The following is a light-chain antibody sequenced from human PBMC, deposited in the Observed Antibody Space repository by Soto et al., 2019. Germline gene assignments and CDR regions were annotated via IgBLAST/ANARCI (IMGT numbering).Light chain of an antibody. J-gene: IGLJ1*01. CDR2: DVS. CDR1: SSDGGRYNY. Sequence: QSALTQPASVSGSPGPSITISCTGTSSDGGRYNYFSWYQQHPGKAPKVIIYDVSSRHSGVSTRFSGSKSGNTASLTISGLQAEDEAAYYCTSNSRGTTQVFGTGTKLTVL. CDR3: TSNSRGTTQV. V-gene: IGLV2-14*01.